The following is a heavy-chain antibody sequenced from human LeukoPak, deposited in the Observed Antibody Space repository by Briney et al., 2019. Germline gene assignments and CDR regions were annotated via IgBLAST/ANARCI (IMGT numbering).Heavy chain of an antibody. V-gene: IGHV4-34*01. CDR1: GGSFSGYY. CDR3: ARARGHIVVVTGTLGFDI. CDR2: INHSGST. D-gene: IGHD2-21*02. Sequence: PSESLSLTCAVYGGSFSGYYWSWIRQPPGKGLEWIGEINHSGSTNYNPSLKSRVTISVDTSKNQFSLKLSSVTAADTAVYYCARARGHIVVVTGTLGFDIWGQGTMVTVSS. J-gene: IGHJ3*02.